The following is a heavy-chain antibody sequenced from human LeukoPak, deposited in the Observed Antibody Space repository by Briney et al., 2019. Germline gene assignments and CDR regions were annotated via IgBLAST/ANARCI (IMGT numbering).Heavy chain of an antibody. D-gene: IGHD3-10*01. Sequence: GGSLRLSCAASGFTFSGYEMNWVRQAPGKGLEWISYISNSGSTIYYADSVKGRFTISRDNAKNSLYLQMNSLRAEDTAVYYCARRGGYFDYWGQGTLVAVSS. CDR1: GFTFSGYE. CDR3: ARRGGYFDY. J-gene: IGHJ4*02. CDR2: ISNSGSTI. V-gene: IGHV3-48*03.